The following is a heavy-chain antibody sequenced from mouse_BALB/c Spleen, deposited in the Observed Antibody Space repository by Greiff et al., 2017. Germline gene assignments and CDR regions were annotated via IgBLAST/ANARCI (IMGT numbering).Heavy chain of an antibody. J-gene: IGHJ2*01. CDR2: ISYSGST. V-gene: IGHV3-2*02. Sequence: EVKLVESGPGLVKPSQSLSLTCTVTGYSITSDYAWNWLRQFPGNKLEWMGYISYSGSTSYNPSLKSRISITRDTSKNQFFLQLNSVTTEDTATYYCAKIYYYGSSYFDYWGQGTTLTVSS. D-gene: IGHD1-1*01. CDR1: GYSITSDYA. CDR3: AKIYYYGSSYFDY.